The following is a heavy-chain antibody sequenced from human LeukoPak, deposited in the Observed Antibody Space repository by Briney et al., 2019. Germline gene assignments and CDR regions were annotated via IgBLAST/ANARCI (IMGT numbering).Heavy chain of an antibody. V-gene: IGHV4-34*01. CDR1: GGSFSGYY. CDR3: ARRTGASDPNWFDP. CDR2: INHSGST. J-gene: IGHJ5*02. Sequence: PSETLSLTCAVYGGSFSGYYWSWIRQPPGKGLEWIGEINHSGSTNYNPSLKSRVTISVDTSKNQFSLKLSSVTAADTAVYYCARRTGASDPNWFDPWGQGTLVTVSS. D-gene: IGHD4/OR15-4a*01.